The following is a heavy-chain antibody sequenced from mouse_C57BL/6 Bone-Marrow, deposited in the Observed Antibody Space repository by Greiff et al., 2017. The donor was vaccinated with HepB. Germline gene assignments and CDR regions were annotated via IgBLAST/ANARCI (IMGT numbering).Heavy chain of an antibody. Sequence: LVESGPELVKPGASVKISCKASGYAFSSSWMNWVKQRPGKGLEWIGRIYPGDGDTNYNGKFKGKATLTADKSSSTAYMQLSCLTSEDSAVYFCASEDGNRSDYWGRGTALTVSS. V-gene: IGHV1-82*01. CDR1: GYAFSSSW. J-gene: IGHJ2*01. D-gene: IGHD1-1*01. CDR3: ASEDGNRSDY. CDR2: IYPGDGDT.